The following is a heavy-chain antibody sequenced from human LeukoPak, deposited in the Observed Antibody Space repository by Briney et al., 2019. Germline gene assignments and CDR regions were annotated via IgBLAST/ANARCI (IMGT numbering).Heavy chain of an antibody. Sequence: GGSLRLSCAASGFTFSSYAMHWVRQAPGKGLEWVAVISYDGSSKYYADSVKGRFTISRDNSKNTLYLQMNSLRAEDTAVYYCARDAYPYCSSTSCYQVSGMDVWGQGTTVTVSS. V-gene: IGHV3-30-3*01. D-gene: IGHD2-2*01. J-gene: IGHJ6*02. CDR3: ARDAYPYCSSTSCYQVSGMDV. CDR2: ISYDGSSK. CDR1: GFTFSSYA.